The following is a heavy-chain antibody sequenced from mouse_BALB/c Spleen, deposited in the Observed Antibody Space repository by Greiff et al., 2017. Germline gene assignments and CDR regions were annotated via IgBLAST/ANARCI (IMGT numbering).Heavy chain of an antibody. CDR1: GFTFSSYG. CDR3: ARHADRYGAMDY. J-gene: IGHJ4*01. CDR2: ISSGGSYT. D-gene: IGHD2-14*01. Sequence: EVKLMESGGDLVKPGGSLKLSCAASGFTFSSYGMSWVRQTPDKRLEWVATISSGGSYTYYPDSVKGRFTISRDNAKNTLYLQMSSLKSEDTAMYYCARHADRYGAMDYWGQGTSVTVSS. V-gene: IGHV5-6*01.